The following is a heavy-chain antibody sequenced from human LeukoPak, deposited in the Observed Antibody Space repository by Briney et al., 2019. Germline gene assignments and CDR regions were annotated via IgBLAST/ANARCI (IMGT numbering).Heavy chain of an antibody. D-gene: IGHD6-13*01. CDR3: ARMPGIAAAGPHPFDY. V-gene: IGHV3-7*01. Sequence: GGSLRISCAASGFTFSSYWMSWVRQARGKGLEWVANIKQDGSEKYYVDSVKGRFTISRDNAKNSLYLQMNSLRAEDTAVYYCARMPGIAAAGPHPFDYWGQGTLVTVSS. CDR2: IKQDGSEK. J-gene: IGHJ4*02. CDR1: GFTFSSYW.